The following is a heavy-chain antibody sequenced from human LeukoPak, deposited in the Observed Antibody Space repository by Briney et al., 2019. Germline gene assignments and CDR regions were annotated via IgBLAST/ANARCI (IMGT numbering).Heavy chain of an antibody. CDR1: GGSISSSSYY. J-gene: IGHJ4*02. CDR3: ASSDFWSGSAAYYFDY. D-gene: IGHD3-3*01. V-gene: IGHV4-39*07. CDR2: IYYSGST. Sequence: SETLSLTCTVSGGSISSSSYYWGWIRQPPGKGLEWIGSIYYSGSTYYNPSLKSRVTISVDTSKNQFSLKLSSETAADTAVYYCASSDFWSGSAAYYFDYWGQGTLVTVS.